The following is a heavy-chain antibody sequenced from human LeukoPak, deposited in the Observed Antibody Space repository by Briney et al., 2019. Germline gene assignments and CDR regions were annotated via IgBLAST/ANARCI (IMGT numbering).Heavy chain of an antibody. CDR1: GGSISSYY. CDR3: AREEYCSGGSCYLAFDI. J-gene: IGHJ3*02. CDR2: IYYSGST. D-gene: IGHD2-15*01. Sequence: SETLSLTCTVSGGSISSYYWSWIRQPPGKGLEWIGYIYYSGSTNYNPSLKSRVTISVDTSKNQFSLKLSSVTSADTAVYYCAREEYCSGGSCYLAFDIWGQGTMVTVSS. V-gene: IGHV4-59*01.